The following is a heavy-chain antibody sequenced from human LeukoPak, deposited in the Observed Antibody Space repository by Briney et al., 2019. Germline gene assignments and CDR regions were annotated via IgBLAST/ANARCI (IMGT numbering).Heavy chain of an antibody. Sequence: GGSLRLSCAASGFTFSSYEMNWVRQAPGKGLEWVSYISSSGSTIYYADSVKGRFTISRDNAKNSLYLQMNSLRAEDTAVYYCARDPARGIAAAGTDGGGYWGQGTLVTVSS. D-gene: IGHD6-13*01. V-gene: IGHV3-48*03. CDR1: GFTFSSYE. CDR2: ISSSGSTI. J-gene: IGHJ4*02. CDR3: ARDPARGIAAAGTDGGGY.